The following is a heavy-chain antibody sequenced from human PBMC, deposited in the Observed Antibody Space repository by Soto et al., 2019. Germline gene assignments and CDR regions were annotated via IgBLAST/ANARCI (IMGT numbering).Heavy chain of an antibody. CDR2: ISAYNGNT. V-gene: IGHV1-18*01. J-gene: IGHJ4*02. D-gene: IGHD3-3*01. Sequence: ASVKVSCKASGYTFTSYGISWVRQAPGQGLEWMGWISAYNGNTNYAQKLQGRVTMTTDTSTSTAYMELRSLRSDDTAVYYCASSQSDYYDFWSGYDYWGQGTLVTVSS. CDR1: GYTFTSYG. CDR3: ASSQSDYYDFWSGYDY.